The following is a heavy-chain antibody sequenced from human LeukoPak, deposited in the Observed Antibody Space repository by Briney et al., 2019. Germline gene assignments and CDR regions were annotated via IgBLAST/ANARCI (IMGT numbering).Heavy chain of an antibody. CDR3: ARNFDYGDYL. J-gene: IGHJ5*02. D-gene: IGHD4-17*01. CDR2: IKQDGSEK. V-gene: IGHV3-7*01. CDR1: GFTFVTYW. Sequence: QTGGSLRLSCTASGFTFVTYWMSWVRQAPGKGLEWVANIKQDGSEKNHVDSVKGRFTISRDNAKNSLYLQMNSLRADDSAVYYCARNFDYGDYLWGQGTLVTVSS.